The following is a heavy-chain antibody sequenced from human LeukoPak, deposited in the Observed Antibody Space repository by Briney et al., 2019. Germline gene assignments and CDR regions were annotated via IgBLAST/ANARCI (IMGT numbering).Heavy chain of an antibody. D-gene: IGHD3-16*01. CDR3: AREENLPLRGSVDC. Sequence: ASVKVSCKASGYTFTSYAMNWVRQAPGQGLEWMGWINTNTGNPTYAQGFTGRFVFSLDTSVSTAYLQISSLKAEDTAVYYCAREENLPLRGSVDCWGQGTLVTVSS. CDR2: INTNTGNP. CDR1: GYTFTSYA. V-gene: IGHV7-4-1*02. J-gene: IGHJ4*02.